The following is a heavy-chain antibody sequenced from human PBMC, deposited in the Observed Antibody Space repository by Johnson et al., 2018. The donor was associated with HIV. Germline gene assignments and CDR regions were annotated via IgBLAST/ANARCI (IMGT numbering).Heavy chain of an antibody. D-gene: IGHD3-10*01. CDR3: ASSGGLLWLAESSSHAFDI. CDR1: GFTVSSNY. J-gene: IGHJ3*02. Sequence: RLVESGGGLVQPGGSLRLSCAASGFTVSSNYMSWVRQAPGKGLEWVSVLYSGGSTYYADSVKGRFTISRDNAKNTLYLQMNSLRAEDTAVYYCASSGGLLWLAESSSHAFDIWCQGTMVTVSS. V-gene: IGHV3-66*01. CDR2: LYSGGST.